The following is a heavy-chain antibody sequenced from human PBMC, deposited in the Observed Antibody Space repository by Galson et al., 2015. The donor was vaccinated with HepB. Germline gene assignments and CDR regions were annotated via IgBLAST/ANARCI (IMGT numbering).Heavy chain of an antibody. CDR2: INPSDGRS. CDR1: GYTFINYY. D-gene: IGHD6-6*01. J-gene: IGHJ6*02. CDR3: ARVPYKTARPEGMDYYYAMDV. Sequence: SVKAACKAAGYTFINYYIHWVRQAPGQGLDWMGFINPSDGRSTYAQKIQGRVTMTRDTSTSTVYMELSSLRSEDTAVYYCARVPYKTARPEGMDYYYAMDVWGQGTTVIVSS. V-gene: IGHV1-46*01.